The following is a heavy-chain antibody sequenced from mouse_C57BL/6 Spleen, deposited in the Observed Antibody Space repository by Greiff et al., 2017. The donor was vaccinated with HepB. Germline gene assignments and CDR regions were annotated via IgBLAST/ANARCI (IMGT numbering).Heavy chain of an antibody. D-gene: IGHD2-3*01. CDR2: ISGGGGNT. J-gene: IGHJ2*01. V-gene: IGHV5-9*01. CDR3: ARQEMDWYYFDY. Sequence: EVMLVESGGGLVKPGGSLKLSCAASGFTFSSYTMSWVRQTPEKRLEWVATISGGGGNTYYPDSVKGRFTISRDNAKNTLYLQMSSLRSEDTALYYCARQEMDWYYFDYWGQGTTLTVSS. CDR1: GFTFSSYT.